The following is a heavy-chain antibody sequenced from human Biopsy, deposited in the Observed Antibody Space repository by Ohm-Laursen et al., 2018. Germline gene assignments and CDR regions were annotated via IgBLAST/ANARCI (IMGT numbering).Heavy chain of an antibody. CDR2: INHRGFT. CDR3: AKNLAVSSYALDI. V-gene: IGHV4-39*07. Sequence: PSETLSLTCTVTDGSISNIINYWNWIRQSPGKGLEWIGEINHRGFTSNNPSLKSRVTISVDTSKNQFSLKLGSVTAADTAVYYCAKNLAVSSYALDIWGQGTMVTVSS. D-gene: IGHD2/OR15-2a*01. CDR1: DGSISNIINY. J-gene: IGHJ3*02.